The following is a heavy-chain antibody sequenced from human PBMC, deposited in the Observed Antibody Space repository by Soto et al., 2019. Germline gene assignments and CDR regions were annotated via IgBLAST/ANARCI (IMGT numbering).Heavy chain of an antibody. CDR2: IIPILGTA. V-gene: IGHV1-69*08. CDR3: ARDGPRASGGDCYFDY. J-gene: IGHJ4*02. CDR1: GGTFSSYT. D-gene: IGHD2-21*02. Sequence: QVQLVQSGAEVKKPGSSVKVSCKASGGTFSSYTISWVRQAPGQGLEWMGRIIPILGTANYAQKFQGRVTITADKSTSTAYMELSSLRSEDTAVYYCARDGPRASGGDCYFDYWGQGTLVTVSS.